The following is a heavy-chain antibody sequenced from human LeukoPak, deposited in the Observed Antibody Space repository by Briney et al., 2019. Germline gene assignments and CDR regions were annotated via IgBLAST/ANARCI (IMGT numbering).Heavy chain of an antibody. CDR1: GGSITSSY. CDR2: IHYTGST. J-gene: IGHJ5*02. V-gene: IGHV4-59*01. D-gene: IGHD3-9*01. Sequence: AETLSLTCTVSGGSITSSYWSWIRQSPGKGLEWVGYIHYTGSTNYNPSLKSRVTMLIDTSKNQFSLKLSSVTTADTAVYYCARGRYSAGDNWFDPWGQGTLVTVSS. CDR3: ARGRYSAGDNWFDP.